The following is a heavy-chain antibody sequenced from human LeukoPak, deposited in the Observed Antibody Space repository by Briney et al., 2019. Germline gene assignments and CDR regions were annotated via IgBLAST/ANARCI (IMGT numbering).Heavy chain of an antibody. J-gene: IGHJ4*02. CDR1: AFSLKDYN. CDR3: VRDRGTYRPIDY. CDR2: ISYTGTYI. V-gene: IGHV3-21*04. D-gene: IGHD1-26*01. Sequence: GGSLRLSCAASAFSLKDYNMNWVRQAPGKGLEWVSSISYTGTYIYYADSVKGRFTVSRDNAQNSVYLQMNSLRVEDTAIYYCVRDRGTYRPIDYWGQGTLVTVSS.